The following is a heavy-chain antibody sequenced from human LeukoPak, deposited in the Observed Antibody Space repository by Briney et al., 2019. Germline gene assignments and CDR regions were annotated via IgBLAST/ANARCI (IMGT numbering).Heavy chain of an antibody. CDR2: IYYSGST. J-gene: IGHJ4*02. CDR3: ARGSGWYFAGY. Sequence: SETLSLTCTVSGGSISSSSYYWGWIRQPPGKGLEWIGSIYYSGSTYYNPSLKSRVTISVDTSKNQFSLKLSSVTAADTAVYYCARGSGWYFAGYWGQGALVTVSS. CDR1: GGSISSSSYY. D-gene: IGHD6-19*01. V-gene: IGHV4-39*07.